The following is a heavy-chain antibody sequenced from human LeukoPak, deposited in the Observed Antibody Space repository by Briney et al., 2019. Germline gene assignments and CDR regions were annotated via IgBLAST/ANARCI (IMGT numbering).Heavy chain of an antibody. CDR2: ISGSGGST. CDR3: AKYPADHYYDSSGYYWHYYYMDV. J-gene: IGHJ6*03. CDR1: GSTFSSYA. Sequence: PGGSLRLSCAASGSTFSSYAMSWVRQAPGKGLEWVSAISGSGGSTYYADSVKGRFTISRDNSKNTLYLQMNSLRAEDTAVYYCAKYPADHYYDSSGYYWHYYYMDVWGKGTTVTVSS. D-gene: IGHD3-22*01. V-gene: IGHV3-23*01.